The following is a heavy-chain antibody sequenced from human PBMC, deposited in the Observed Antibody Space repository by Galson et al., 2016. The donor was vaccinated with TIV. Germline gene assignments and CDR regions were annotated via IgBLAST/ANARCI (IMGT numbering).Heavy chain of an antibody. D-gene: IGHD3-10*01. J-gene: IGHJ4*02. V-gene: IGHV3-23*01. CDR3: AKGSTWFGESLSH. CDR2: ISNTGADT. Sequence: SLRLSCAASGLVSSSFAMNWVRQAPGKGLEWVSTISNTGADTFHADPVKGRFAISRDNSKNMLYLHMTSLRADDTAVYYCAKGSTWFGESLSHWGQGTPVTVSS. CDR1: GLVSSSFA.